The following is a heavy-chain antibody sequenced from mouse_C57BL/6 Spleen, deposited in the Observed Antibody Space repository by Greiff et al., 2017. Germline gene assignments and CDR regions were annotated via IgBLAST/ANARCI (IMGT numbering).Heavy chain of an antibody. CDR3: AREAITTVAADY. J-gene: IGHJ2*01. V-gene: IGHV1-80*01. D-gene: IGHD1-1*01. Sequence: QVQLQQSGAELVKPGASVKISCKASGYAFSSYWMNWVKQRPGKGLEWIGQLYPGDGDTNYNGKFKGKATLTADKSSSTAYMQLSSLTSEDSAVXFCAREAITTVAADYWGQGTTLTVSS. CDR1: GYAFSSYW. CDR2: LYPGDGDT.